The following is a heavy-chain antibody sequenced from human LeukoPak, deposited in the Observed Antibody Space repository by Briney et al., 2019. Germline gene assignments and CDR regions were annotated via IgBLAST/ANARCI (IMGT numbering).Heavy chain of an antibody. D-gene: IGHD2-2*01. CDR1: GGSISSYY. J-gene: IGHJ4*02. CDR3: ARVTPPRYCSSTSCYLDFDY. V-gene: IGHV4-4*07. Sequence: SETLSLTCTVSGGSISSYYWSWIRQPAGKGLEWIGRIYTSGSTNYNPSLKSRVTISVDTSKNQFSLKLSSVTAADTAVYYCARVTPPRYCSSTSCYLDFDYWGQGTLVTVSS. CDR2: IYTSGST.